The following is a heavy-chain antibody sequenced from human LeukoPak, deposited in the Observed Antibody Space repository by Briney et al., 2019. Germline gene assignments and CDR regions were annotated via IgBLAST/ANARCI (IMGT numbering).Heavy chain of an antibody. V-gene: IGHV1-8*01. CDR2: MNPNSGNT. CDR3: ARGGRYYDSSGSRSFDP. D-gene: IGHD3-22*01. J-gene: IGHJ5*02. Sequence: ASVKVSCKASGYTFTSYDINWVRQATGQGLEWMGWMNPNSGNTGYAQKFQGRVTMTRNTSISTAYMELSSLRSEDTAVYYCARGGRYYDSSGSRSFDPWGQGTLVTVSS. CDR1: GYTFTSYD.